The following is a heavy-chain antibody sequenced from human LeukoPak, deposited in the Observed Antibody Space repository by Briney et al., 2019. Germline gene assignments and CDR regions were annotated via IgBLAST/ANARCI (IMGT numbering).Heavy chain of an antibody. CDR2: IHPSSGST. J-gene: IGHJ3*02. CDR3: TRDPLDYYDSSGYYLDAFDI. CDR1: GYTFTSHY. V-gene: IGHV1-46*01. D-gene: IGHD3-22*01. Sequence: ASVKVSCKASGYTFTSHYMHWVRQAPGQWLEWMGIIHPSSGSTSYAQKFQGRVTMTRDTSTSTVYMELNSLRSEDTAVYYCTRDPLDYYDSSGYYLDAFDIWGQGTMVTVSS.